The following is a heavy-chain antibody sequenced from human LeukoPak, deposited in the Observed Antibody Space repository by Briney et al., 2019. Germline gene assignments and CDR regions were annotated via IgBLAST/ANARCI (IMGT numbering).Heavy chain of an antibody. J-gene: IGHJ6*03. CDR2: LNEDGTEK. D-gene: IGHD2-15*01. CDR3: ARGARSLPIYLNYYYMDV. V-gene: IGHV3-7*01. Sequence: PGGSLRLSCAASGFTFSNYWMTWVRQAPGKGLEWVANLNEDGTEKYYVDSVKGRFTIFRDNAKNSLYLQMNSLRAEDTAVYYCARGARSLPIYLNYYYMDVWGKGTTVTVSS. CDR1: GFTFSNYW.